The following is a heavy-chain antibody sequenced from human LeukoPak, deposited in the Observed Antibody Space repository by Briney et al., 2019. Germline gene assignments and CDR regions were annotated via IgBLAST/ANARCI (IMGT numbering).Heavy chain of an antibody. V-gene: IGHV4-39*01. CDR3: GRLRYSGTYLFFDY. D-gene: IGHD1-26*01. J-gene: IGHJ4*02. CDR2: FHYGGRT. Sequence: SETLSLTCSVSGGSISRSGYSWGWIRQPPGKGLGWIGTFHYGGRTDHNPSLKSRVTISVDMSKNQLSLRLSSVTAADTAVYYCGRLRYSGTYLFFDYWGQGALVTVSS. CDR1: GGSISRSGYS.